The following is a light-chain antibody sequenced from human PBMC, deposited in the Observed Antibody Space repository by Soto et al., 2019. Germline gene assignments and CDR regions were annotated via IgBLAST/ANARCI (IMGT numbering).Light chain of an antibody. CDR3: QQCTNWPPYT. CDR2: DAS. V-gene: IGKV3-15*01. J-gene: IGKJ2*01. Sequence: DIVMTQSPATLSVSPGDRATLSCRASQSISNNLAWYQQKPGQAPRLLIYDASTRATGVPARFSGSGSGTEFTLTISGLQSEDFAVSYCQQCTNWPPYTFGQGTKLEIK. CDR1: QSISNN.